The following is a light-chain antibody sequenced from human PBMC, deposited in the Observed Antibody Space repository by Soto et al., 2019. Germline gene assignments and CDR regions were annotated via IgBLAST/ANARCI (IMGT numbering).Light chain of an antibody. CDR3: MKGTHAPRT. CDR2: KVS. V-gene: IGKV2-30*01. CDR1: QSLVYTNGNTY. J-gene: IGKJ1*01. Sequence: DVVVTQSPLSLPVTLGQPASISCRSSQSLVYTNGNTYLAWFQQRPGQSPRLLIYKVSIRDSGVPDRFSCRWAATEFTLTISRVEVEDVGVYYCMKGTHAPRTFGHGTKVEIK.